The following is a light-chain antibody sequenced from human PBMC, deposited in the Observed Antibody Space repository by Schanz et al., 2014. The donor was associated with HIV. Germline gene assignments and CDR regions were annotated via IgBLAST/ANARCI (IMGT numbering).Light chain of an antibody. J-gene: IGLJ3*02. CDR2: GVA. CDR3: SSYTRFGTLV. Sequence: QSALTQPASVSGSPGQSITISCTGSSSDVGTYNSVSWYHQHPGKAPKLIIYGVANRPSGVSHRFSGSKSGNTASLTISGLEADDEDHYYCSSYTRFGTLVFGGGTKLTVL. CDR1: SSDVGTYNS. V-gene: IGLV2-14*03.